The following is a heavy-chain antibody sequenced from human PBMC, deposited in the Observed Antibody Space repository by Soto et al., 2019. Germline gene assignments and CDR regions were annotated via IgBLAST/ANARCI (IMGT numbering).Heavy chain of an antibody. CDR2: INHSGST. V-gene: IGHV4-34*01. J-gene: IGHJ4*02. D-gene: IGHD5-18*01. CDR3: ARSHTAMAFDY. CDR1: GGSFSGYY. Sequence: SETLSLTCAVYGGSFSGYYWSWIRQPPGKGLEWIGEINHSGSTNYNPSLKSRVTISVDTSKNQFSLKLSSVTAADTAVYYCARSHTAMAFDYWGQGTLVTVSS.